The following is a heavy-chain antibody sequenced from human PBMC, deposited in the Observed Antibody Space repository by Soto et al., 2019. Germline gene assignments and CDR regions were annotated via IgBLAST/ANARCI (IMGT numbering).Heavy chain of an antibody. CDR1: GDSISSYS. CDR3: ATMGTSATGFYYFDY. CDR2: ISYSGST. D-gene: IGHD1-7*01. Sequence: SETLSLTCTVSGDSISSYSWSWIRQPPGKGLEWIGFISYSGSTYYNASLKSRVTISVDTSKNQFSLNLSFVTAADTAVYYCATMGTSATGFYYFDYWGQGTLVTVSS. V-gene: IGHV4-30-4*01. J-gene: IGHJ4*02.